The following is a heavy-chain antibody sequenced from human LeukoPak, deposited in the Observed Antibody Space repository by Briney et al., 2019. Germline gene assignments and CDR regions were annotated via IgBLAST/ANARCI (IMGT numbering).Heavy chain of an antibody. D-gene: IGHD1-1*01. CDR3: ARDLTIYYFDY. CDR2: IYTSGST. CDR1: GGSISSGSYY. J-gene: IGHJ4*02. V-gene: IGHV4-61*02. Sequence: SQTLSLTCTVSGGSISSGSYYWSWIRQPAGKGLERIGRIYTSGSTNYNPSLKSRVTISVDTSKNQFSLKLSSVTAADTAVYYCARDLTIYYFDYWGQGTLVTVSS.